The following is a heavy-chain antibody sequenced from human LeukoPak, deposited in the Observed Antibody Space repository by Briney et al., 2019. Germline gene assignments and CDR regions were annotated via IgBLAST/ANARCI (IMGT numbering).Heavy chain of an antibody. CDR3: AKWPDYDYVWGSYRSDAFDI. D-gene: IGHD3-16*02. J-gene: IGHJ3*02. CDR2: ISSSSSYI. Sequence: GGSLRLSCAASGFTFSSYSMNWVRQAPGKGLEWVSSISSSSSYIYYADSVKGRFTISRDNAKNSLYLQMNSLRAEDTAVYYCAKWPDYDYVWGSYRSDAFDIWGQGTMVTVSS. V-gene: IGHV3-21*01. CDR1: GFTFSSYS.